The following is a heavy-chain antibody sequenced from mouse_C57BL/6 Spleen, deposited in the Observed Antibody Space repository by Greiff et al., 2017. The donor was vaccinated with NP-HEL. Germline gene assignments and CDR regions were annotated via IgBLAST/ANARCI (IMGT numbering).Heavy chain of an antibody. D-gene: IGHD1-1*01. CDR1: GYTFTDYY. CDR3: ARSSYYYGYFDV. Sequence: VQLQQSGPELVKPGASVKISCKASGYTFTDYYMNWVKQSHGKSLEWIGDINPNNGGTSYNQKFKGKATLTVDKSSSTDYMELRSLTSEESAVYYCARSSYYYGYFDVWGTGTTVTVSS. CDR2: INPNNGGT. V-gene: IGHV1-26*01. J-gene: IGHJ1*03.